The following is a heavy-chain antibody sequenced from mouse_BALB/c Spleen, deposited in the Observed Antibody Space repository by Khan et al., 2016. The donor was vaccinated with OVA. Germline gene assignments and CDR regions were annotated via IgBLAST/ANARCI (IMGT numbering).Heavy chain of an antibody. J-gene: IGHJ2*01. V-gene: IGHV1-7*01. CDR1: GYTFSNYW. Sequence: VELVESGAELAKPGASVKMSCKASGYTFSNYWIHWVKQRPGQGLEWIGYINPSSGHTYYNQTFNDKATLTTDKSSSTAYMQLSSLTSEDSAVYYCARDRIDYGGQGTTLTVSS. CDR2: INPSSGHT. CDR3: ARDRIDY.